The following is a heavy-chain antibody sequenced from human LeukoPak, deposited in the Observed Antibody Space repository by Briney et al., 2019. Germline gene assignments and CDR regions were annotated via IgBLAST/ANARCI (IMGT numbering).Heavy chain of an antibody. CDR3: AREGDSGSHYHHFDY. V-gene: IGHV1-69*13. J-gene: IGHJ4*02. Sequence: SVKVSCKASGGTFSSYAISWVRQAPGQGLEWMGGIIPIFGTANYAQKFQGRVTITADESTSTAYMELSSLRSEDTAVYYCAREGDSGSHYHHFDYWGQGTLVTVSS. CDR1: GGTFSSYA. D-gene: IGHD1-26*01. CDR2: IIPIFGTA.